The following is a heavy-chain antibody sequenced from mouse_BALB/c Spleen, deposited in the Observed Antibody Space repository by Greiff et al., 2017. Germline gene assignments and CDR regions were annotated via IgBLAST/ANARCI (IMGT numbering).Heavy chain of an antibody. CDR2: ISSGGGST. D-gene: IGHD2-1*01. J-gene: IGHJ4*01. V-gene: IGHV5-12-1*01. Sequence: DVKLVESGGGLVKPGGSLKLSCAASGFAFSSYDMSWVRQTPEKRLEWVAYISSGGGSTYYPDTVKGRFTISRDNAKNTLYLQMSSLKSEDTAMYYCAREGNLYYYAMDYWGQGTSVTVSS. CDR1: GFAFSSYD. CDR3: AREGNLYYYAMDY.